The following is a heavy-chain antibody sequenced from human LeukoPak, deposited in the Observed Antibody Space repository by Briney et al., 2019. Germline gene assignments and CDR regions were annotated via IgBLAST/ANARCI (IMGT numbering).Heavy chain of an antibody. D-gene: IGHD1-26*01. Sequence: SETLSLTCTVSGGSISSYYWSWIRQPPGKGLEWSGYIYYSGSTNYNPSLKSRVTISVDTSKNQFSLKLSSVTAADTAVYYCARGSGSYYEGIDIDYWGQGTLVTVSS. CDR3: ARGSGSYYEGIDIDY. J-gene: IGHJ4*02. CDR1: GGSISSYY. CDR2: IYYSGST. V-gene: IGHV4-59*01.